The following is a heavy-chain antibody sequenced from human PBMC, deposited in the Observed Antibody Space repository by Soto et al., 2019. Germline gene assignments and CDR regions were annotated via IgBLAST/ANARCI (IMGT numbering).Heavy chain of an antibody. Sequence: GSLRLSCAAAGFNLSSYYMNWIRQAPGKGLEWVSYISSSGSTIYYADSVKGRFTISRDNAKNSLYLQMNSLRAEDTAVYYCASGTASSWYYYGMDVWGQGTPVTVSS. CDR1: GFNLSSYY. V-gene: IGHV3-11*01. D-gene: IGHD6-13*01. CDR2: ISSSGSTI. CDR3: ASGTASSWYYYGMDV. J-gene: IGHJ6*02.